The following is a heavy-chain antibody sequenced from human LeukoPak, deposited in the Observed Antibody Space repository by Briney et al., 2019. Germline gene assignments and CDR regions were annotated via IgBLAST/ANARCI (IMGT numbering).Heavy chain of an antibody. V-gene: IGHV3-66*02. CDR2: IYSGGST. Sequence: GGSLRLSXAASGFIVSSNYMNWVRQPPGKGLEWVSVIYSGGSTYYADSVKGRFTISRDNSKNTVNLQMNDLRAEDTAVYYCARSWDARLNFDYWGQGTLVTVSS. J-gene: IGHJ4*02. D-gene: IGHD1-26*01. CDR3: ARSWDARLNFDY. CDR1: GFIVSSNY.